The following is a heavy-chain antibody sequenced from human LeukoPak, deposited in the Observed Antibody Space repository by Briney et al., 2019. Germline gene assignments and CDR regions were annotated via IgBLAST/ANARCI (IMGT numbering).Heavy chain of an antibody. J-gene: IGHJ4*02. CDR1: GGTFSSYA. Sequence: SSVKVSCKASGGTFSSYAISWVRQAPGQGLEWMGGIIPIFGTANYAQKFQGRVTITTDESTRTAYMEQSSLRSEDTAVYYCASRPEGYYYDSSGYFDYWGQGTLVTVSS. V-gene: IGHV1-69*05. CDR3: ASRPEGYYYDSSGYFDY. D-gene: IGHD3-22*01. CDR2: IIPIFGTA.